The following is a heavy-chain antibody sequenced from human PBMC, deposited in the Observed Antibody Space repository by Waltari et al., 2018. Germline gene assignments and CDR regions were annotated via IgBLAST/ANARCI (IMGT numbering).Heavy chain of an antibody. CDR3: ASGYSYGSSWYFDL. D-gene: IGHD5-18*01. V-gene: IGHV4-38-2*01. Sequence: QVQLQESGPGLVKPSETLSLTCAVSGYSISSGSYWGWLRRPPGKGLEWIGRIYHSGSTYYNPSLKSRVTISVDTSKNQFSLKLSSVTAADTAVYYCASGYSYGSSWYFDLWGRGTLVTVSS. CDR1: GYSISSGSY. J-gene: IGHJ2*01. CDR2: IYHSGST.